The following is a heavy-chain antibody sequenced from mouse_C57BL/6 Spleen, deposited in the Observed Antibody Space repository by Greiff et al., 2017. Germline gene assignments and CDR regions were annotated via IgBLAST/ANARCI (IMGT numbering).Heavy chain of an antibody. CDR2: INPNNGGT. D-gene: IGHD1-1*01. J-gene: IGHJ1*03. CDR1: GYTFTDYN. CDR3: ARSGIATVGYFDV. Sequence: VQLQQSGPELVKPGASVKIPCKASGYTFTDYNMDWVKQSHGKSLEWIGDINPNNGGTIYNQKFKGKATVTVDKSSSTAYMELRSLTSEDTAVYYCARSGIATVGYFDVWGTGTTVTVSS. V-gene: IGHV1-18*01.